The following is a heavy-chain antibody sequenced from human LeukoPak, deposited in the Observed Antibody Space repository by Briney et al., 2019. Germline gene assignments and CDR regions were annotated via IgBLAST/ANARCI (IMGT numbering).Heavy chain of an antibody. J-gene: IGHJ4*02. D-gene: IGHD5-18*01. Sequence: SETLSLTCAVYGGSFSGYYWSWIRQPPGKGLEWIGEINHSGSTNYNPSLKSRVTISVDTSKNQFSLKLSSVTAADTAAYYCARNVGTAMAIDYWGQGTLVTVSS. CDR1: GGSFSGYY. V-gene: IGHV4-34*01. CDR2: INHSGST. CDR3: ARNVGTAMAIDY.